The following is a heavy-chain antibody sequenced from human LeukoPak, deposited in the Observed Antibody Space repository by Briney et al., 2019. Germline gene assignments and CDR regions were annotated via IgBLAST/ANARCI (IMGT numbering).Heavy chain of an antibody. D-gene: IGHD5-12*01. CDR3: AREGRQASGYEWMGGEFDY. J-gene: IGHJ4*02. Sequence: GASVKVSCKASGYTFTTYGITWVRQAPGQGLEWVGWISAYNGNTKYAQKFQGRVSMTADTSTSTAYMELRSLRSDDTAVYYCAREGRQASGYEWMGGEFDYWGQGTLVTVSS. V-gene: IGHV1-18*01. CDR1: GYTFTTYG. CDR2: ISAYNGNT.